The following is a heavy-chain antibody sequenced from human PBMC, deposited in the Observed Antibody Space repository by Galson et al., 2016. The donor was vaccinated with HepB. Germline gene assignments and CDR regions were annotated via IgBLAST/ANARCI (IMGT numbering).Heavy chain of an antibody. CDR2: IYYSGSS. CDR3: ARVRRYCSSTDCPDYFDY. V-gene: IGHV4-30-4*01. CDR1: GGSISSADYY. Sequence: TLSLTCTVSGGSISSADYYWRWIRQPPGKGLEWIGYIYYSGSSYYNPSPNSRVTIPVDTPKNQFSLKLSSVNAADTAVYYCARVRRYCSSTDCPDYFDYWGQGTLVTVSS. J-gene: IGHJ4*02. D-gene: IGHD2-2*01.